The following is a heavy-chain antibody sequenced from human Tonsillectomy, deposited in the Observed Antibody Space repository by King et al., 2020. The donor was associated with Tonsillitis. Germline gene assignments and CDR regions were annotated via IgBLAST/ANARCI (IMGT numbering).Heavy chain of an antibody. Sequence: VQLVESGGGLVQPGGSLRLSCAASGFTFSSYAMSWVRQAPGKGLDWVSGISGSGGSTYSADFVKGRFTISRDNAKNTLYLQMNSLRAEDTAVYYCAKDKVATMPRDAFDIWGQGTMVTVSS. V-gene: IGHV3-23*04. J-gene: IGHJ3*02. CDR1: GFTFSSYA. CDR3: AKDKVATMPRDAFDI. CDR2: ISGSGGST. D-gene: IGHD5-12*01.